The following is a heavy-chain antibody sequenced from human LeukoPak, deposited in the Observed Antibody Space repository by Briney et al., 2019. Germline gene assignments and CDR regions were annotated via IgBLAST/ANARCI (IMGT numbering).Heavy chain of an antibody. CDR3: ARGNYDILTGYYPFDY. CDR2: ISAYNGNT. CDR1: GYTFTSYG. Sequence: ASVKVSCKASGYTFTSYGISWVRQAPGQGLEWMGWISAYNGNTNYAQKLQGRVTMTRDTSTSTAYMELRSLRSDDTAVYCCARGNYDILTGYYPFDYWGQGTLVTVSS. D-gene: IGHD3-9*01. J-gene: IGHJ4*02. V-gene: IGHV1-18*01.